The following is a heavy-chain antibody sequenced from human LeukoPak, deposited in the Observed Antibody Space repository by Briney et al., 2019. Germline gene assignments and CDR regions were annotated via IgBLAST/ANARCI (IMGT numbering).Heavy chain of an antibody. V-gene: IGHV4-34*01. J-gene: IGHJ6*03. CDR2: INHSGST. Sequence: SETLSLTCAVYGGSFSGYYWSWIRQPPEKGLEWIGEINHSGSTNYNPSLKSRVTISVDTSKNQFSLKLSSVTAADTAVYYCARVSWFPGTSYYYMDVWGKGTTVTVSS. CDR3: ARVSWFPGTSYYYMDV. CDR1: GGSFSGYY. D-gene: IGHD1-1*01.